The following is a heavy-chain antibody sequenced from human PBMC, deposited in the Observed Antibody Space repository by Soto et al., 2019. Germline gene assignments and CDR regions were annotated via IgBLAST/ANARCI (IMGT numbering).Heavy chain of an antibody. CDR1: GDSIIGYY. D-gene: IGHD3-16*01. V-gene: IGHV4-59*01. CDR3: ATRRPGGFCFRDFDY. Sequence: PSENLSLTCTVSGDSIIGYYWTWIRQSPGKGPEWIGYVHHSGTTNYNPSLESRVTMSLDTSRRQFSLRLSAVTAADTAVYYCATRRPGGFCFRDFDYWSDGTVVT. CDR2: VHHSGTT. J-gene: IGHJ4*01.